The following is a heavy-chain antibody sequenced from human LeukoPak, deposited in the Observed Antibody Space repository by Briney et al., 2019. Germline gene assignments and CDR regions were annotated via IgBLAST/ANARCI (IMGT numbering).Heavy chain of an antibody. Sequence: ASVKVSCEASGYTFTSFAINWVRQAPGQGLEWMGWISAYNGNTNYAQKFQGRVTMTTDTSTSTAYVELRSLRSDDTAVYYCARGGESGWYGLFDYWGQGALVTVSS. V-gene: IGHV1-18*01. J-gene: IGHJ4*02. CDR1: GYTFTSFA. D-gene: IGHD6-19*01. CDR3: ARGGESGWYGLFDY. CDR2: ISAYNGNT.